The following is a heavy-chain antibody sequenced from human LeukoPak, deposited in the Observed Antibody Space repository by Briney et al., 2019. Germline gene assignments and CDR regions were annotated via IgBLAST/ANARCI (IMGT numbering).Heavy chain of an antibody. CDR3: AGDHNGSYWSYYGMDV. CDR2: ISYDGSNK. D-gene: IGHD1-26*01. V-gene: IGHV3-30-3*01. CDR1: GFTFSSYA. Sequence: GGSLRLSCAASGFTFSSYAMHWVRQAPGKGLEWVAVISYDGSNKYYADSVKGRFTISRDNSKNTLYLQMNSLRAEDTAVYYCAGDHNGSYWSYYGMDVWGQGTTVTVSS. J-gene: IGHJ6*02.